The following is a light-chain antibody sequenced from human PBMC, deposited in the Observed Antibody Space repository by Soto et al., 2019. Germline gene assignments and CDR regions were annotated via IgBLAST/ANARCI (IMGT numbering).Light chain of an antibody. CDR3: QQSYSTPRT. CDR2: AAS. J-gene: IGKJ2*01. Sequence: DIQMTQSPSSLSASVGDRVTITCRASQSISSYLNWYQQKPGKAPRLLIYAASSLQSGVPSRFSGSGSGTDFTLTISSLHPEDLATYYCQQSYSTPRTFGQGTKLEI. CDR1: QSISSY. V-gene: IGKV1-39*01.